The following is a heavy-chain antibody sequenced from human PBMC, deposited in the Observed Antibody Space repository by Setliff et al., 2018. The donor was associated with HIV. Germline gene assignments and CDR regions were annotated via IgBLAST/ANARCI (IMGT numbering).Heavy chain of an antibody. V-gene: IGHV4-39*02. J-gene: IGHJ4*02. CDR1: GASISSTSYY. CDR2: IYYSGST. D-gene: IGHD2-15*01. Sequence: PSETLSLTCTVSGASISSTSYYWGWIRQPPGKGLEWIGSIYYSGSTYYNPSLKSRVTISVDTSKNHFSLNLTSVTAADTAIYFCARVGGKGYSNFLDSWGQGLLVTVSS. CDR3: ARVGGKGYSNFLDS.